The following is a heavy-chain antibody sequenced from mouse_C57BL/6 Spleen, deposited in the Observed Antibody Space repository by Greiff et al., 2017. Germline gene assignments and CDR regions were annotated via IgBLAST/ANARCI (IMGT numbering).Heavy chain of an antibody. D-gene: IGHD1-1*01. CDR1: GYTFTSYW. V-gene: IGHV1-69*01. CDR2: IDPSDSYT. J-gene: IGHJ3*01. Sequence: QVQLQQPGAELVMPGASVKLSCKASGYTFTSYWMHWVKQRPGQGLEWIGEIDPSDSYTNYNQKFKGKSTLTVDKSSSTAYMQLSSLTSEDSAVYYCARSYGSSYPFAYWGQGTLVTVSA. CDR3: ARSYGSSYPFAY.